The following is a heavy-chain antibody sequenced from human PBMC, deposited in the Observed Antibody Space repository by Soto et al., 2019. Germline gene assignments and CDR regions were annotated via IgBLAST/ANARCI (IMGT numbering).Heavy chain of an antibody. CDR2: ISNSGST. J-gene: IGHJ4*02. CDR1: GGSVTSDEDY. Sequence: SETLSLTCTVSGGSVTSDEDYWTWIRQSLGKGLEWIGYISNSGSTGYNASLKTRLSMSVDRSKNQFTLRLTSVTAADTAVYFCATESGSTYGYFDHWGQGTQVTVSS. D-gene: IGHD5-18*01. CDR3: ATESGSTYGYFDH. V-gene: IGHV4-30-4*01.